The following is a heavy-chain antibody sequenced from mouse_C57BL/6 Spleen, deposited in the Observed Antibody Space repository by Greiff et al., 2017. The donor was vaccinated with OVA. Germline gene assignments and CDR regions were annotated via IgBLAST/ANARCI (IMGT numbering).Heavy chain of an antibody. CDR3: ARNDDGYSLDY. CDR1: GYAFSSYW. J-gene: IGHJ2*01. CDR2: IYPGDGDT. Sequence: VQLQQSGAELVKPGASVKISCKASGYAFSSYWMNWVKQRPGKGLEWIGQIYPGDGDTNYNGKFKGKATLTADKSSSTAYMQLSSLTSEDSAVYFCARNDDGYSLDYWGQGTTLTVSS. V-gene: IGHV1-80*01. D-gene: IGHD2-3*01.